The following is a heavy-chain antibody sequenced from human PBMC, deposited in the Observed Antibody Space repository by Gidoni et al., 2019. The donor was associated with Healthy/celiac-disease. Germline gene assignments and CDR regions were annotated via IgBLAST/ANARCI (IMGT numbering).Heavy chain of an antibody. Sequence: EVQLVESGGGLVKPGGSLRLSCAASGFTFSSYSMTWVRQAPGKGLEWVSSISSSSSYIYYADSGKGRFTISRDNAKNSLYLQMNSLRAEDTAVYYCARDWGADYGSKDYWGQGTLVTVSS. CDR2: ISSSSSYI. J-gene: IGHJ4*02. V-gene: IGHV3-21*01. CDR1: GFTFSSYS. D-gene: IGHD3-10*01. CDR3: ARDWGADYGSKDY.